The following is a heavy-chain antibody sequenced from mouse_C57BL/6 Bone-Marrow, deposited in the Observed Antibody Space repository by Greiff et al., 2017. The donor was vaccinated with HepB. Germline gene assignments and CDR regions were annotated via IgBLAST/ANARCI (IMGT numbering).Heavy chain of an antibody. Sequence: EVQLQQSGAELVKPGASVKLSCTASGFNIKDYYMHWVKQRTEQGLEWIGRIDPEDGETKYASKFQGKATITADTSSNTAYLQLSSLTSEDTAVYYCARIYYGSRYYFDYWGQGTTLTVSS. CDR2: IDPEDGET. V-gene: IGHV14-2*01. D-gene: IGHD1-1*01. CDR3: ARIYYGSRYYFDY. CDR1: GFNIKDYY. J-gene: IGHJ2*01.